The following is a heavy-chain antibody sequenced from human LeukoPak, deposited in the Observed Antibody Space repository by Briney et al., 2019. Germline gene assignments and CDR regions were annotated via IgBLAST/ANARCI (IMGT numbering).Heavy chain of an antibody. CDR2: INSDGSST. J-gene: IGHJ4*02. Sequence: GGSLRLSCAASGFTFSSYWMHWVRQVPGKGLVWVSRINSDGSSTSYADSVKGRFTISRDNAKNTLYVQMNSLRAEDTAVYYCAKRGGVDGSGSSYYFDYWGQGTLVTVSS. CDR3: AKRGGVDGSGSSYYFDY. V-gene: IGHV3-74*01. CDR1: GFTFSSYW. D-gene: IGHD3-10*01.